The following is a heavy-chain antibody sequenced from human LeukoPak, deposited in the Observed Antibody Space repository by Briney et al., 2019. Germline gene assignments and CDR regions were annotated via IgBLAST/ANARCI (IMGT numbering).Heavy chain of an antibody. J-gene: IGHJ3*02. CDR3: ASLYYDFGGGTEDAFDI. CDR2: IYTSGST. CDR1: GASISIGSYY. Sequence: SQTLSLTCTVSGASISIGSYYWSWLRQPAGKGLEWFGRIYTSGSTNYNPSLKSRVTIAVDTSKNQFSLKLSSVTAADTAVYYCASLYYDFGGGTEDAFDIWGQGTMVTVSS. D-gene: IGHD3-3*01. V-gene: IGHV4-61*02.